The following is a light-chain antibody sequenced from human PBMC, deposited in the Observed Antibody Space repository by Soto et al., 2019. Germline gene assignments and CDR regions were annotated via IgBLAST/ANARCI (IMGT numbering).Light chain of an antibody. CDR2: EVT. J-gene: IGLJ2*01. V-gene: IGLV2-23*02. Sequence: QSALTQPVSVSGSPGKSITISCTGTSSDVGRYNLVSWYQQHAGKAPKLMIYEVTKRPTGVSKRFAGCKTGNTASLTISGLQAEDEADYYCCSYAVSSACEFGGGTKLTV. CDR3: CSYAVSSACE. CDR1: SSDVGRYNL.